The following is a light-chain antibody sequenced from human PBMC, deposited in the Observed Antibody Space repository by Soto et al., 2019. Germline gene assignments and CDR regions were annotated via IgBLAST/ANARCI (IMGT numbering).Light chain of an antibody. CDR3: QRYNGY. Sequence: DIQMTQSPSSLSASVGDRVTITCRASQSISSYLNWYQQKPGKAPKLLIYDASTLESGVPSRFSGSGSGAEFTLTISSLQPDDFATYYCQRYNGYFGQGTKVDI. J-gene: IGKJ2*01. CDR1: QSISSY. V-gene: IGKV1-5*01. CDR2: DAS.